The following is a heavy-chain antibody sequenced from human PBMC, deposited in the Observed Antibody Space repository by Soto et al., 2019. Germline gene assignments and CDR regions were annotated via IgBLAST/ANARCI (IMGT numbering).Heavy chain of an antibody. CDR1: GYTFITYD. D-gene: IGHD3-3*01. CDR3: ARDAPNDFWSVPRDY. V-gene: IGHV1-8*01. CDR2: MNPNNGNA. J-gene: IGHJ4*02. Sequence: ASVKVSCKASGYTFITYDINWVRQAAGQGLEWMGWMNPNNGNAGYAQKFQGRVTMTRNTSISTAYMELSSLRFDDTAVYYCARDAPNDFWSVPRDYWGQGTLVTVSS.